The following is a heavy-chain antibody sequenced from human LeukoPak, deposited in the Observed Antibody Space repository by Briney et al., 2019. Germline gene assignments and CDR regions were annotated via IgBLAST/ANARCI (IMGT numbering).Heavy chain of an antibody. CDR3: ARGVVIAPQTFDY. CDR1: GGSFSTNY. Sequence: SETLSLTCAVYGGSFSTNYWSWIRQPPGKGLEWIGETNHSGSTNYNPSLKSRVTISIDTSNNHLSLKLNSVTAADTAVYYCARGVVIAPQTFDYWGQGTLVTVSS. D-gene: IGHD2-21*01. CDR2: TNHSGST. V-gene: IGHV4-34*01. J-gene: IGHJ4*02.